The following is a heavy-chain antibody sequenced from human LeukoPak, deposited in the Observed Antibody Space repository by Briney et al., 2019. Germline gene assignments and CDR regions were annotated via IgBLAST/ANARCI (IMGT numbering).Heavy chain of an antibody. CDR3: ARGPQIHYYDNSGYYFFDY. CDR1: GYSISSGYY. Sequence: PSETLSLTCAVSGYSISSGYYWGWIRQPPGKGLEWIGSIYHSGSTYYNPSLKSRVTISVDTSKNQFSLKLSSVTAADTAVYYCARGPQIHYYDNSGYYFFDYWGQGALVTVSS. D-gene: IGHD3-22*01. V-gene: IGHV4-38-2*01. CDR2: IYHSGST. J-gene: IGHJ4*02.